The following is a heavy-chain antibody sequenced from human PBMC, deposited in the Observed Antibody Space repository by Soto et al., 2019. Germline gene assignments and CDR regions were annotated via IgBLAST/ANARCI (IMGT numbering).Heavy chain of an antibody. V-gene: IGHV3-30*18. J-gene: IGHJ4*02. D-gene: IGHD3-9*01. Sequence: GGSLRLSCAASGFTFSSYGMHWVRQAPGKGLEWVAVISYDGSNKYYADSVKGRFTISRDNSKNTLYLQMNSLRAEDTAVYYCAKAMYYDILTGYLSLDYWGQGTLVTVSS. CDR2: ISYDGSNK. CDR3: AKAMYYDILTGYLSLDY. CDR1: GFTFSSYG.